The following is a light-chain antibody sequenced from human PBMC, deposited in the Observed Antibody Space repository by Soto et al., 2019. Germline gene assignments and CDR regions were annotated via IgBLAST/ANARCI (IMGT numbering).Light chain of an antibody. V-gene: IGKV3-15*01. CDR3: QQYNNWPPLT. CDR1: QSVSSS. CDR2: DAS. Sequence: EVVMTQSPATLSLSPGERATLSCRASQSVSSSLAWYQQKPGQVPRLLIYDASTRATGIPARFSGSGSGTEFTLSIRSLQSEDFAVYCCQQYNNWPPLTFGGGTKVAIK. J-gene: IGKJ4*01.